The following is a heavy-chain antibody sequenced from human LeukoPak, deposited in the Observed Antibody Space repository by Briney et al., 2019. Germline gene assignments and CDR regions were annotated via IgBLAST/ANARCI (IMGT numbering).Heavy chain of an antibody. CDR2: IYYSGST. V-gene: IGHV4-59*08. J-gene: IGHJ5*02. CDR3: ARGDSTLKWLDP. CDR1: GGSISSYY. Sequence: PSETLSLTCTVSGGSISSYYWSWIRQPPGKGLEWIGYIYYSGSTNYNPSLKSRVTISVDTSKNQFSLKLSSVTAADTAVYYCARGDSTLKWLDPWGQGTLVTVSS. D-gene: IGHD6-13*01.